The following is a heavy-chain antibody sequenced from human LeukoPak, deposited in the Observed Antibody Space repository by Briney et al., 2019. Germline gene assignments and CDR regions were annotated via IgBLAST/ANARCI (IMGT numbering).Heavy chain of an antibody. D-gene: IGHD2-15*01. CDR3: ARDLVVAAFWFDP. Sequence: SETLYLTCTVSGGSISSSSYYWGWIRQPPGKGLEWIGSIYYSGSTYYNPSLKSRVTISVDTSKNQFSLKLSSVTAADTAVYYCARDLVVAAFWFDPWGQGTLVTVSS. CDR2: IYYSGST. CDR1: GGSISSSSYY. V-gene: IGHV4-39*07. J-gene: IGHJ5*02.